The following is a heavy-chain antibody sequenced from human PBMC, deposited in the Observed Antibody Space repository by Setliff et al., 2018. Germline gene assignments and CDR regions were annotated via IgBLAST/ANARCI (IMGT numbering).Heavy chain of an antibody. D-gene: IGHD3-3*01. Sequence: ASETLSLTCTVSGGSISSYYWSWIRQPPGKGLEWIGYIYYSGSTNYNPSLKSRVTISVDTSKNQFSLKLSSVTAADTAVYYCASSEWQFLEWGYYYYYMAVWGKGTTVTVS. CDR1: GGSISSYY. J-gene: IGHJ6*03. CDR2: IYYSGST. V-gene: IGHV4-59*01. CDR3: ASSEWQFLEWGYYYYYMAV.